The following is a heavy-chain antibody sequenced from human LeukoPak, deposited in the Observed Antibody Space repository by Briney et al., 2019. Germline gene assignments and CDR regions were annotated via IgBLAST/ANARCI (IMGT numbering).Heavy chain of an antibody. V-gene: IGHV5-51*01. CDR2: ICPGDSDT. Sequence: GESLKISCKASGYTFTSYWIGWVRQMPGKGLEWMGIICPGDSDTTYSPSFQGQVTISADNSITTAYLQWSSLKASDTAMYYCARRTSTMGDYWGQGTLVTVSS. J-gene: IGHJ4*02. CDR3: ARRTSTMGDY. CDR1: GYTFTSYW. D-gene: IGHD5-24*01.